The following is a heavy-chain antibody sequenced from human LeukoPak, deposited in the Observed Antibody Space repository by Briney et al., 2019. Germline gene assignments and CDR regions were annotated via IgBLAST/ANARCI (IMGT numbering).Heavy chain of an antibody. J-gene: IGHJ4*02. Sequence: GASVKVSCKASGYTFTSYGISWVRQAPGQGLEWMGWISAYNGNTNYAQKLQGRVTMTTDTSTSTAYMELRSLRSDDTAVYYCARVYCSSTSCYKDYWGQGTLVTVSS. CDR1: GYTFTSYG. V-gene: IGHV1-18*01. D-gene: IGHD2-2*02. CDR2: ISAYNGNT. CDR3: ARVYCSSTSCYKDY.